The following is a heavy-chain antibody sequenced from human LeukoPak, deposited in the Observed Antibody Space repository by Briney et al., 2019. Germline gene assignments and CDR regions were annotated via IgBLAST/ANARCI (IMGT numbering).Heavy chain of an antibody. CDR3: ARGGYNDILTGYSSAEYFQH. V-gene: IGHV3-74*01. Sequence: GGSLRLSCAASGFTFSSYWMHWVRQVPGKGLVWVARINSDGSSISYADSVKGRFTISRDNAKNTLYLQMNSLRAEDTAVYYCARGGYNDILTGYSSAEYFQHWGQGTLVTASS. CDR2: INSDGSSI. J-gene: IGHJ1*01. D-gene: IGHD3-9*01. CDR1: GFTFSSYW.